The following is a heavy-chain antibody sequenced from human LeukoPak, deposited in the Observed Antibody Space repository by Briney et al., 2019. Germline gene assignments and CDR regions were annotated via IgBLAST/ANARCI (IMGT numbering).Heavy chain of an antibody. CDR3: ARESGYYYDTSGYTFDY. CDR2: IYTSGST. V-gene: IGHV4-4*07. CDR1: GGSSNNYY. J-gene: IGHJ4*02. D-gene: IGHD3-22*01. Sequence: PSETLSLTCTVAGGSSNNYYWSWLRQSAGKGLEWIGRIYTSGSTNYNPSLKGRVTISVDTSKTQFSLRLRSVTAADTAVYYRARESGYYYDTSGYTFDYWGQGNLVTVSS.